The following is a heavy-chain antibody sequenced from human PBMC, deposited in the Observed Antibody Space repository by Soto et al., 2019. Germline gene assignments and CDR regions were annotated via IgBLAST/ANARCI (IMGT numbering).Heavy chain of an antibody. V-gene: IGHV3-48*03. Sequence: GGSLRLSCAASGFTFSLYEMSWVRQAPGKGLEWISYISSSGSTIYYADSVKGRFTISRDNAKNSLFLQMNSLRAEDTAVYYCARDGYGDPYYYYAMDVWGQGTTVTVSS. J-gene: IGHJ6*02. CDR3: ARDGYGDPYYYYAMDV. CDR1: GFTFSLYE. CDR2: ISSSGSTI. D-gene: IGHD4-17*01.